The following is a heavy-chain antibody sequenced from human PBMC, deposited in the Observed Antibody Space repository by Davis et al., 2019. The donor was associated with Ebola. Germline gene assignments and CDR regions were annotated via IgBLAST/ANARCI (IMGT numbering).Heavy chain of an antibody. V-gene: IGHV3-74*01. CDR1: GFTFSSYW. CDR3: ARGPAGSSLVFDY. D-gene: IGHD6-6*01. Sequence: PGGSLRLSCAASGFTFSSYWMHWVRQAPGEGLVWVSRIKSDGSGTTYADSVKGRFTISRDNAKNTVYLQMNSLRGEDTAVYYCARGPAGSSLVFDYWGQGTLVTVSS. J-gene: IGHJ4*02. CDR2: IKSDGSGT.